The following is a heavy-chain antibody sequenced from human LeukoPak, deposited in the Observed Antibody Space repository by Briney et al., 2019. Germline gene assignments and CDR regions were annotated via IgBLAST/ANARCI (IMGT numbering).Heavy chain of an antibody. J-gene: IGHJ5*02. CDR2: IYASGSV. Sequence: PTETLSLTCAVSGGSISIYYWGWVRQPAGGGLEWIGRIYASGSVDYNPSLESRVTLSLDRSKNQFSLRLSSVTAADTAVYYCARDTDGTSSEFDPWGQAILVAVSS. CDR1: GGSISIYY. CDR3: ARDTDGTSSEFDP. D-gene: IGHD1-1*01. V-gene: IGHV4-4*07.